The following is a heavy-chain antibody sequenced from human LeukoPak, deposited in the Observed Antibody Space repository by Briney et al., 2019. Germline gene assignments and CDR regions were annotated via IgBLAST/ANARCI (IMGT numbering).Heavy chain of an antibody. J-gene: IGHJ4*02. CDR3: VKGDYYGSGTIIVL. D-gene: IGHD3-10*01. Sequence: GASVKVSCKASGGTFSSYAISWVRQAPGQGLEWMGGIIPVFGTANYAQKFQGRVTITADESTSTAYMELSSLRSEDTAVYYCVKGDYYGSGTIIVLWGQGTLVTVSS. V-gene: IGHV1-69*13. CDR1: GGTFSSYA. CDR2: IIPVFGTA.